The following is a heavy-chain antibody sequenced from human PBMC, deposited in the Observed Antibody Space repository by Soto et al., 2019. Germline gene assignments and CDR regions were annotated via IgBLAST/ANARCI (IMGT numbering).Heavy chain of an antibody. CDR2: IYHSGHT. CDR3: ARDTGPKAYDYGAYYYYYGMDV. J-gene: IGHJ6*02. D-gene: IGHD4-17*01. CDR1: GGSISSSNW. V-gene: IGHV4-4*02. Sequence: QVQLQESGPGLVKPSGTLSLTCAVSGGSISSSNWWSWVRQPPGKGLEGFGEIYHSGHTNYNPSLKSRVTIKVAKSKNQFSLKLSSVPAADTAVYYCARDTGPKAYDYGAYYYYYGMDVWGQGTTVTVSS.